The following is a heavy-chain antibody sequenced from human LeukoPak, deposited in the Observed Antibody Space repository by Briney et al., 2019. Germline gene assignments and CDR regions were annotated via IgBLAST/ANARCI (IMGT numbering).Heavy chain of an antibody. CDR1: GFTFSSYE. V-gene: IGHV3-48*03. J-gene: IGHJ6*04. CDR3: AELGITMIGGV. D-gene: IGHD3-10*02. CDR2: ISSSGSTI. Sequence: QPGGSLRLSCAASGFTFSSYEMNCVRQAPGKGQEWVSYISSSGSTIYYADSVKGRFTISRDNAKNSLYLQMNSLRAEDTAVYYCAELGITMIGGVWGKGTTVTISS.